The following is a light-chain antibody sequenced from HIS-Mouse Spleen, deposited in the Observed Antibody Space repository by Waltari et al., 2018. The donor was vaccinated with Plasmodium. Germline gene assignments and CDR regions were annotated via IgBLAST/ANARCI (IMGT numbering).Light chain of an antibody. CDR3: QQYNNWSFT. CDR2: GAS. Sequence: EIVMTQSPATLSVSPGERATLSCRASQSVRRNLAWYQQTPGQAPRLLIYGASTRATCIPARCSGSWSGTEFTLTISSLQSEDFAVYYCQQYNNWSFTFGPGTKVDIK. CDR1: QSVRRN. V-gene: IGKV3-15*01. J-gene: IGKJ3*01.